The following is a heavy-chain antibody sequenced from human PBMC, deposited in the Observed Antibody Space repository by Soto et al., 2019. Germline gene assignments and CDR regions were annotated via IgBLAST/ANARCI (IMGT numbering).Heavy chain of an antibody. CDR2: IYYSGST. CDR3: ASSPGYYDSSGYYYYYYGMDV. J-gene: IGHJ6*02. Sequence: SETLSLTCTVSGGSISSGGYYWSWIRQHPGKGLEWIGYIYYSGSTYYNPSLKSRVTISVDTSKNQFSLKLSSVTAADTAVYYCASSPGYYDSSGYYYYYYGMDVWGQGTTVTVSS. V-gene: IGHV4-31*03. CDR1: GGSISSGGYY. D-gene: IGHD3-22*01.